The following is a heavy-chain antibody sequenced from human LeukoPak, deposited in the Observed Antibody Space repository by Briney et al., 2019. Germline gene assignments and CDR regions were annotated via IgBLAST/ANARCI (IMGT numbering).Heavy chain of an antibody. CDR1: GGSISSIIYS. CDR3: ARLPRNTNYFDY. J-gene: IGHJ4*02. CDR2: IYYSGSV. V-gene: IGHV4-39*01. D-gene: IGHD3-3*01. Sequence: AETLSLTCTVSGGSISSIIYSWAWIPQPPGEGLEWIGSIYYSGSVYYNPSLKSRVTISVDTSKKQFSLKLSSVTAADTAVYYCARLPRNTNYFDYWGQGTLVTVSS.